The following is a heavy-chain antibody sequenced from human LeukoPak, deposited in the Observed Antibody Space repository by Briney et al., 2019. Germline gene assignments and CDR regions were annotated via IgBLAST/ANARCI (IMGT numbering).Heavy chain of an antibody. CDR2: ISYDGSNK. CDR3: ARGSGYDFWSGYPGFDY. J-gene: IGHJ4*02. Sequence: PGRSLRLSCAASGFIFSNYAMHWVRQAPGKGLEWVAVISYDGSNKYYADSVKGRFTISRDNAKNTLYLQMNSLRAGDTAVYYCARGSGYDFWSGYPGFDYWGQGTLVTVSS. V-gene: IGHV3-30*04. CDR1: GFIFSNYA. D-gene: IGHD3-3*01.